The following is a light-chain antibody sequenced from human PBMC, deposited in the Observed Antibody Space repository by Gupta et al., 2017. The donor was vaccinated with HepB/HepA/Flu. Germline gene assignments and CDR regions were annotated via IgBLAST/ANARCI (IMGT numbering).Light chain of an antibody. CDR3: GGWDDSLSGYV. Sequence: QSVLTQPPSASGTPGQTVTISCSGNSSNIGTYTVNWYQQLPGTAPKLLIQNNNQRPSGVPDRFSGYRSGTSAYRAISGLQSEDEAKYGCGGWDDSLSGYVCGTGTKVT. V-gene: IGLV1-44*01. CDR1: SSNIGTYT. CDR2: NNN. J-gene: IGLJ1*01.